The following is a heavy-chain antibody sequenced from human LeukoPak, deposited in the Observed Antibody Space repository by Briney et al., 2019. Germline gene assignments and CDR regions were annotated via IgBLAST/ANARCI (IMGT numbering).Heavy chain of an antibody. Sequence: GGSLRLSCAASGFTFRSYWMHWVRQAPGKGLVWVSRINIEGSSTSYADSVKGRFTISRDNFKNTLYLQMNSLRAEDTAVYYCAKVWYSFCSSWYTNWGQGTLVTVSS. V-gene: IGHV3-74*01. J-gene: IGHJ4*02. D-gene: IGHD6-13*01. CDR2: INIEGSST. CDR3: AKVWYSFCSSWYTN. CDR1: GFTFRSYW.